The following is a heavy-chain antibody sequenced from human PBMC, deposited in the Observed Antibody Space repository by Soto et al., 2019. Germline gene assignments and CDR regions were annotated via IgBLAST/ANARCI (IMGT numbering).Heavy chain of an antibody. J-gene: IGHJ4*02. CDR2: ISGSGGST. CDR3: AKSGDIVVVVAADY. CDR1: GFTFSSYA. V-gene: IGHV3-23*01. D-gene: IGHD2-15*01. Sequence: GGSLRLSCAASGFTFSSYAMSWVRQAPGKGLEWVSAISGSGGSTYYADSVKGRFTISRDNSKNTLYLQMNSLRAEDTAVYYCAKSGDIVVVVAADYWGQGTLVTVSS.